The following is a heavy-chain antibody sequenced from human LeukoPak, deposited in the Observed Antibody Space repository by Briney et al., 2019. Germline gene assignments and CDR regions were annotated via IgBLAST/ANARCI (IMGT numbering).Heavy chain of an antibody. J-gene: IGHJ6*03. CDR1: GGSISSGGYY. V-gene: IGHV4-31*03. CDR3: ARDVATNSYYYMDV. D-gene: IGHD5-24*01. Sequence: SETLSLTCTVSGGSISSGGYYWSWIRQHPGKGLEWIGYIYYSGSTYYNPSLKSRVTISVDTSKNQFSLKLSSATAADTAVYYCARDVATNSYYYMDVWGKGTTVTVSS. CDR2: IYYSGST.